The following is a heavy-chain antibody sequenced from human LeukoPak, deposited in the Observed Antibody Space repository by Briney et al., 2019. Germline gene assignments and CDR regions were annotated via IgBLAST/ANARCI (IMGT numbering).Heavy chain of an antibody. D-gene: IGHD4-23*01. V-gene: IGHV1-2*02. CDR2: INPDRGDT. Sequence: ASVKVSCKASGFTFSGYYFHWLRQTPGQGFEWMGWINPDRGDTRFAQKFSGRVTLTRDTSMTTVYMELKSLTFDDSAVYLCARDLAPYGGYSIPAYWGQGTLITVSS. J-gene: IGHJ4*02. CDR3: ARDLAPYGGYSIPAY. CDR1: GFTFSGYY.